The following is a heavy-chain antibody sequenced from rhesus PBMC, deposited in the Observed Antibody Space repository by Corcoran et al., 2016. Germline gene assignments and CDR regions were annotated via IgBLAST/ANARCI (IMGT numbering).Heavy chain of an antibody. CDR1: AGSISSYY. CDR2: ISENGQIS. D-gene: IGHD3-22*01. Sequence: QLQLQESGPGLVKPSATLSLTCTVSAGSISSYYWNWIRQSTGRGLVWMGRISENGQISDSNSFLKSRVTISRYTSKNRLSLRLTSMFAADAAVYFCASTIVTGAVIRDRFDVWGAGVLVTVSS. CDR3: ASTIVTGAVIRDRFDV. V-gene: IGHV4-173*01. J-gene: IGHJ5-1*01.